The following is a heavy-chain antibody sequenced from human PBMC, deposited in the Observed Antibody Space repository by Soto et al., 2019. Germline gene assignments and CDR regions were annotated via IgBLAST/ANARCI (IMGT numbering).Heavy chain of an antibody. D-gene: IGHD3-16*01. CDR2: ISATGGGT. V-gene: IGHV3-23*01. CDR3: AKDRRAGGNSAFYFDF. CDR1: GFKFSSYA. J-gene: IGHJ5*01. Sequence: GGSLRLSCAASGFKFSSYAMSWVRQAPGKGLEWVSLISATGGGTYYADSVKGRFTISRDNSDNTLYLQVHSLRAGDTAVYYCAKDRRAGGNSAFYFDFWGQGAQVTVSS.